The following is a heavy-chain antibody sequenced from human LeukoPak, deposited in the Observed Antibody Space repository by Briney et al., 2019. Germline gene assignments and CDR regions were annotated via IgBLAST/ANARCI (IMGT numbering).Heavy chain of an antibody. Sequence: ASVKVSCKPYGYTFNTYGITWVRQAPGQGLEWMGWISPYNGNTNYAQKFQGRVTMTTDTSTSTAYMELRSLRSDDTAVYYCARDLGDGYNGPDYWGQGTLVTVSS. J-gene: IGHJ4*02. CDR3: ARDLGDGYNGPDY. D-gene: IGHD5-24*01. CDR1: GYTFNTYG. CDR2: ISPYNGNT. V-gene: IGHV1-18*01.